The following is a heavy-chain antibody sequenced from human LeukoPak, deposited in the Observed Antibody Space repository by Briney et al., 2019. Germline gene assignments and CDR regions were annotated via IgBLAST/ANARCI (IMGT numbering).Heavy chain of an antibody. V-gene: IGHV3-15*01. D-gene: IGHD7-27*01. CDR2: PKSRTTDGAS. CDR1: GFTFSNAR. J-gene: IGHJ4*02. CDR3: THGDLDY. Sequence: VSLRLSCAASGFTFSNARMSWVRQAPGKGLEWVGRPKSRTTDGASDYAAPVKGRFTISSDDSKNTLYLQMNSLKTEDTAVYYCTHGDLDYWGQGTLVSVPS.